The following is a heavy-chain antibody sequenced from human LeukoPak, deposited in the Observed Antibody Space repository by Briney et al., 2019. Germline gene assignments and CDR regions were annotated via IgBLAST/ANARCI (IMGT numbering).Heavy chain of an antibody. CDR2: ISAYNGNT. J-gene: IGHJ4*02. CDR3: ARVRASSGWYLGYFDY. V-gene: IGHV1-18*01. CDR1: GYTFTSYG. Sequence: ASVKVSCKASGYTFTSYGISWVRQAPGQELESMGWISAYNGNTNYAQKLQGRVTMTTDTSTSTAYMELRSLRSDDTAVYYCARVRASSGWYLGYFDYWGQGTLVTVSS. D-gene: IGHD6-19*01.